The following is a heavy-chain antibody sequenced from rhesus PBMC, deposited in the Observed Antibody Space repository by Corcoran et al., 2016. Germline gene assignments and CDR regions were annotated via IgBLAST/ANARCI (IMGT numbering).Heavy chain of an antibody. J-gene: IGHJ3*01. CDR2: IYGSSGST. V-gene: IGHV4S7*01. D-gene: IGHD3-22*01. CDR3: ASSTGVTDAFDF. CDR1: GGSISDSYY. Sequence: QVQLQESGPGLVKPSETLSLTCAVSGGSISDSYYWNWIRQPPGKGLEWNGNIYGSSGSTYYNPALNSRVTISKDTSKNQFSLKLSSVTAADTAVYYCASSTGVTDAFDFWGQGLRVTVSS.